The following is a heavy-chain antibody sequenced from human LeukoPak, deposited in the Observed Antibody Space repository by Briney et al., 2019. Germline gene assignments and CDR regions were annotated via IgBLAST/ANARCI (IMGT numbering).Heavy chain of an antibody. CDR1: AFSITGYA. J-gene: IGHJ4*02. Sequence: PAGSLTVSRAASAFSITGYALSWVRQAPRKGLEWVSSISGAGVSVNYADSVRGRFTIYRDNSKKTVYLQMSSVRAEDTAIYYCATSEIAPYYFDNWGQGTQVTLSS. V-gene: IGHV3-23*01. D-gene: IGHD3-16*01. CDR2: ISGAGVSV. CDR3: ATSEIAPYYFDN.